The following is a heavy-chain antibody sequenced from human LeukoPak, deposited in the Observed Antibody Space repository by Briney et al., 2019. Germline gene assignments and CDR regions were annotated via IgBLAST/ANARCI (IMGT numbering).Heavy chain of an antibody. CDR2: IYYSGST. Sequence: SETLSLTCTVSGGSISSYYWSWIRQPPGKGLEWIGYIYYSGSTNYNPSLKSRVTISVDTSKNQFSLKLSSVTAADTAVYYCASLSRDYCSSTSCSYYFDYWGQGTLVTVSS. D-gene: IGHD2-2*01. V-gene: IGHV4-59*01. CDR1: GGSISSYY. J-gene: IGHJ4*02. CDR3: ASLSRDYCSSTSCSYYFDY.